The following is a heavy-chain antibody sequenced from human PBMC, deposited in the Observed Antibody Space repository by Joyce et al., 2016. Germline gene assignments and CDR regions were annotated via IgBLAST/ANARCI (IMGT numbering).Heavy chain of an antibody. J-gene: IGHJ4*02. V-gene: IGHV3-74*03. CDR1: GFTFSGYW. CDR2: INREGSST. D-gene: IGHD4-23*01. Sequence: EVQLVESGGGLVQPGGSLRLSCAAFGFTFSGYWMYWVRKAPGKGLGWVSRINREGSSTTYADSVKGRFTISRDNAKNTLYLQMNSLRAEDTAVYYCARLRRWSGPSDCWGQGTLVTVSS. CDR3: ARLRRWSGPSDC.